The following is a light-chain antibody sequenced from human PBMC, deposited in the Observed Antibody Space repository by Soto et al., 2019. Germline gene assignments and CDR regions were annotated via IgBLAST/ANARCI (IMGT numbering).Light chain of an antibody. Sequence: DIQMTQSPSALSASVGDRVTITCRASQSITGWLAWYQQKPGKAPKLLIYDASSLESGVPSSFSGRASGAECPLAISRLQPDDFATYYCQQYKSYGCTFGPGHKRGIK. J-gene: IGKJ3*01. CDR1: QSITGW. V-gene: IGKV1-5*01. CDR3: QQYKSYGCT. CDR2: DAS.